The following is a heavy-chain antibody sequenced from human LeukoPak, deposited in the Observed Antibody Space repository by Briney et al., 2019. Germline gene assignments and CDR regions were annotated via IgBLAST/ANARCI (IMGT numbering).Heavy chain of an antibody. V-gene: IGHV3-30*18. Sequence: GGSLRLSCAASGFTFSSYGMHWVRQAPGKGLEWVAVISYDGSSKYYVDSAKGRFTIPRDNSKNTLYLQMNSLRAEDTAVYYCAKGDGGSYYSFDYWGQGTLVTVSS. J-gene: IGHJ4*02. CDR1: GFTFSSYG. D-gene: IGHD1-26*01. CDR2: ISYDGSSK. CDR3: AKGDGGSYYSFDY.